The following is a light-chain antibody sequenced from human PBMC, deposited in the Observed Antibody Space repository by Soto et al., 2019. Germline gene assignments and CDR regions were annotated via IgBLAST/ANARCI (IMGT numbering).Light chain of an antibody. Sequence: DIVMTQSPDSLAVSLGQRATINCTSSQSVLNRSNNKNYIAWFQQKPGQPPKLLIYWTSTRESVVPDRFSGSGSGTDFTLTIRSLQAGDVVIYHCQQFSSGPWTFGQGAKVESK. V-gene: IGKV4-1*01. J-gene: IGKJ1*01. CDR3: QQFSSGPWT. CDR1: QSVLNRSNNKNY. CDR2: WTS.